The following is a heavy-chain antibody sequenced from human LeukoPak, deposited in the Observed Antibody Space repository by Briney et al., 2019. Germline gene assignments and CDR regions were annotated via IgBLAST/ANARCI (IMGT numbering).Heavy chain of an antibody. CDR1: GFTFSSYA. CDR2: ISSRSFTI. V-gene: IGHV3-48*02. Sequence: AGGSLRLSCAASGFTFSSYAMSWVRQAPGKGLDWVSYISSRSFTIYYADSVKGRFTISRDNAKNSLYLEMNSLRDEDTAVYYCARSVIAVAGHDAFDIWGQGTVVTVSS. D-gene: IGHD6-19*01. J-gene: IGHJ3*02. CDR3: ARSVIAVAGHDAFDI.